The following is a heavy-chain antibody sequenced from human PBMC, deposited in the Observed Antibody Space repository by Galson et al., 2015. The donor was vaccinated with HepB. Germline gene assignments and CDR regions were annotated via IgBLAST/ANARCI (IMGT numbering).Heavy chain of an antibody. CDR3: AKTGDGSVRYFFFYMDV. J-gene: IGHJ6*03. V-gene: IGHV3-30*18. D-gene: IGHD3-10*01. CDR1: GFTFSNYG. CDR2: ISYDGRNK. Sequence: SLRLSCAASGFTFSNYGMQWVRQAPGKGLEWVAVISYDGRNKLYADSVKGRFTVSRDNSKSTVFLQMNSLRAEDTAVYYCAKTGDGSVRYFFFYMDVWGKGTTVTVSS.